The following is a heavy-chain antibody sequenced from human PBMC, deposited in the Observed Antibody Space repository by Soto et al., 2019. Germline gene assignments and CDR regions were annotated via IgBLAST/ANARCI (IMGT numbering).Heavy chain of an antibody. J-gene: IGHJ4*01. D-gene: IGHD5-18*01. CDR2: IWYDGSKK. CDR1: GFTFSEDA. V-gene: IGHV3-33*01. Sequence: QVDLVESGGGVVQPGKSLRLSCATSGFTFSEDAMHWVRQAPGKGLEWVAVIWYDGSKKHYADSVKGRFTISRDNSKNTLFQQMDMLAAEETAVEWLAMKGRYTAMFSGFDFWGPGTLVNVS. CDR3: AMKGRYTAMFSGFDF.